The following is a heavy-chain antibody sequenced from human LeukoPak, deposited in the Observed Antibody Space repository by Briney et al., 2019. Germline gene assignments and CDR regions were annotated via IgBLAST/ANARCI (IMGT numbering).Heavy chain of an antibody. CDR2: IYYSGST. CDR3: ARDTVRPD. V-gene: IGHV4-59*01. D-gene: IGHD2/OR15-2a*01. CDR1: GGSITDFY. J-gene: IGHJ4*02. Sequence: SETLSLTCTVSGGSITDFYWSWIRQSPGKGLEWIGCIYYSGSTNYNPSLRSRVTISIDTSMTQFSLRLSSVTAADTAVYYCARDTVRPDWGQGTLVTVSS.